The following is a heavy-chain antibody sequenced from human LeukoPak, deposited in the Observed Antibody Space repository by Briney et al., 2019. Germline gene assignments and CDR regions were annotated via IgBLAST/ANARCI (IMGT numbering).Heavy chain of an antibody. D-gene: IGHD1-7*01. CDR1: GFTFSSYG. CDR3: ARGALDWNYVSPAFDI. CDR2: IWYDGSNK. Sequence: GGSLRLSCAASGFTFSSYGMHWVRQAPGKGLGWVAVIWYDGSNKYYADSVKGRFTISRDNSKNTLYLQMNSLRAEDTAVYYCARGALDWNYVSPAFDIWGQGTMVTVSS. V-gene: IGHV3-33*01. J-gene: IGHJ3*02.